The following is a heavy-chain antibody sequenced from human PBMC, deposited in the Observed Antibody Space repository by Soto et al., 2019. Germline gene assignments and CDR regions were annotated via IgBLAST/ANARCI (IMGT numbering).Heavy chain of an antibody. J-gene: IGHJ4*02. CDR3: ARLSYDSSGYYEYYFDY. CDR1: GYTFTSYY. V-gene: IGHV1-46*03. CDR2: INPSGGST. D-gene: IGHD3-22*01. Sequence: ASVKVSCKASGYTFTSYYMHWVRQAPGQGLEWMGIINPSGGSTSSAQKFQGRVTMTRDTSTSTVYMELSSLRSEDTAVYYCARLSYDSSGYYEYYFDYWGQGTLVTVSS.